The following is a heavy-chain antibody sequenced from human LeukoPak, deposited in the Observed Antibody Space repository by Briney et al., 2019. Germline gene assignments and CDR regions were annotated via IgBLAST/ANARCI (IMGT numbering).Heavy chain of an antibody. J-gene: IGHJ5*02. CDR2: IWYDGSNK. Sequence: GGSLRLSCAASGFTFSSYGMHWGRQAPGKGLEWVAVIWYDGSNKYYADSVKGRFTISRDNSKNTLYLQMNSLRAEDTAVYYCARSRLVVVPAANWFDPWGQGTLVTVSS. V-gene: IGHV3-33*01. CDR3: ARSRLVVVPAANWFDP. D-gene: IGHD2-2*01. CDR1: GFTFSSYG.